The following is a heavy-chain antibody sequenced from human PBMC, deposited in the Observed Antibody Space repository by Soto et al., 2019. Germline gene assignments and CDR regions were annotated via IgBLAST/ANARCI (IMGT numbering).Heavy chain of an antibody. V-gene: IGHV3-7*01. CDR1: GFTFSSYW. D-gene: IGHD3-10*01. CDR2: IKQDGSEK. CDR3: ARDQAPAVVWFGELGAFDI. Sequence: GGSLRLSCAASGFTFSSYWMSWVRQAPGKGLEWVANIKQDGSEKYYVDSVKGRFTISRDNAKNSLYLQMNSLRAEDTAVYYCARDQAPAVVWFGELGAFDIWGQGTMVTVSS. J-gene: IGHJ3*02.